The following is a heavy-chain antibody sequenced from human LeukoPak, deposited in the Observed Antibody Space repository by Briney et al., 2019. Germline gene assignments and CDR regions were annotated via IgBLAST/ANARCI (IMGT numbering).Heavy chain of an antibody. V-gene: IGHV1-2*02. CDR3: ARELKGVVTPDY. Sequence: GASVKVSCKASGYTFTGYYMHWVRQAPGQGLEWRGWINPNSGGTNYAQKFQGRVTMTRDTSISTAYMELSRLRSDDTAVYYCARELKGVVTPDYWGQGTLVTVSS. D-gene: IGHD4-23*01. J-gene: IGHJ4*02. CDR1: GYTFTGYY. CDR2: INPNSGGT.